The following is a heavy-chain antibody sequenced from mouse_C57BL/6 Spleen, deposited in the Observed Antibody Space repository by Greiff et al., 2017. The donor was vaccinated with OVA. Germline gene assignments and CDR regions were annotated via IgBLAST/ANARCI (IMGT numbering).Heavy chain of an antibody. Sequence: QVQLQQSGAELVRPGTSVKLSCKASGYTFTSYWMHWVKQRPGQGLEWIGVIDPSDSYTNYNQKFKGKATLTVDTSSSTAYMQLSSLTSEDPAVYYCARRDYYGSSYSDYWGQGTTLTVSS. J-gene: IGHJ2*01. CDR2: IDPSDSYT. CDR1: GYTFTSYW. D-gene: IGHD1-1*01. CDR3: ARRDYYGSSYSDY. V-gene: IGHV1-59*01.